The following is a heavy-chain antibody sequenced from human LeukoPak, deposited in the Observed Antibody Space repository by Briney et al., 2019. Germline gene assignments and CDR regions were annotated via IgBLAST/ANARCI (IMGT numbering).Heavy chain of an antibody. CDR2: SRNKANGGTT. CDR1: GFTFSDYA. D-gene: IGHD3-22*01. Sequence: VEPGRSLRLSCTTSGFTFSDYAVSWVRQAPGNGLEWIGFSRNKANGGTTEYAASVKGRFTISRDDSKTIAHLQMSSLKTEDTAVYYCSRFYSSGWASGAFDIWGQGTMVTVSS. J-gene: IGHJ3*02. CDR3: SRFYSSGWASGAFDI. V-gene: IGHV3-49*04.